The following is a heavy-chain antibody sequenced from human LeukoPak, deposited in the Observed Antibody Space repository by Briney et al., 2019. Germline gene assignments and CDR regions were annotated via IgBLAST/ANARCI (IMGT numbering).Heavy chain of an antibody. Sequence: PSETLSLTCAVYGGSFSGYYWSWIRQPPGKGLEWIGEINHSGSTNYNPSLKSRVTISVDTSKNQFSLKLSSVTAADTAVYYCARSYSSGWYVGPGFGYWGQGTLVTVSS. J-gene: IGHJ4*02. D-gene: IGHD6-19*01. CDR1: GGSFSGYY. V-gene: IGHV4-34*01. CDR2: INHSGST. CDR3: ARSYSSGWYVGPGFGY.